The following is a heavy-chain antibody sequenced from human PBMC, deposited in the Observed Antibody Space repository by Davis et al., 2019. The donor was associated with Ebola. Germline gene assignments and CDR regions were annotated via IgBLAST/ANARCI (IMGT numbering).Heavy chain of an antibody. CDR3: ARDLGALLDYYGEAFDY. CDR1: GFTFSSYA. V-gene: IGHV3-30-3*01. CDR2: ISYDGSNK. J-gene: IGHJ4*02. D-gene: IGHD3-10*01. Sequence: PGGSLRLSCAASGFTFSSYAMHWVRQAPGKGLEWVAVISYDGSNKYYADSVKGRFTISRDNSKNTLYLQMNSLRAEDTAVYYCARDLGALLDYYGEAFDYWGQGTLVTVSS.